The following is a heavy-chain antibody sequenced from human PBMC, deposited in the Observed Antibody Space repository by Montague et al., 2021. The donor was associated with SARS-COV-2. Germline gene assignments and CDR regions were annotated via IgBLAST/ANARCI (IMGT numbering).Heavy chain of an antibody. V-gene: IGHV4-59*13. CDR2: IFHSGIT. CDR1: GGSISGYY. Sequence: SETLSLTCSVSGGSISGYYWSWIRQSPGKGLEWIGYIFHSGITDYNPSLKSRVTISADMSKNQFSLQLNSVTAADSAVYYCARTEYNWNDWFDPWGQGTLVTVSS. J-gene: IGHJ5*02. CDR3: ARTEYNWNDWFDP. D-gene: IGHD1-20*01.